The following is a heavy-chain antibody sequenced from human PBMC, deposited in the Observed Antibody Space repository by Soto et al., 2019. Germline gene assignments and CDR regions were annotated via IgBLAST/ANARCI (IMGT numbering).Heavy chain of an antibody. CDR3: ASGSAPDVDY. CDR1: GGTFSKYS. Sequence: QVPLVQSGAEVKKPGSSVKVSCKASGGTFSKYSITWIRQAPGQGLEWMGRIIPFLGVTNYAQKLKGRVTITADKPTSTAYMELNTLRSEDTAVYFCASGSAPDVDYWGQGTLITVSS. CDR2: IIPFLGVT. D-gene: IGHD3-10*01. V-gene: IGHV1-69*02. J-gene: IGHJ4*02.